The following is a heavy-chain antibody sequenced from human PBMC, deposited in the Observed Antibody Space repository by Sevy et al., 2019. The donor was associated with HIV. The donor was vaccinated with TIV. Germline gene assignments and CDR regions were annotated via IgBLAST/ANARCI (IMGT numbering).Heavy chain of an antibody. Sequence: GGSLRLSCAASGFIFSSYSMNWVRQAPGKGLEWISYISNVSTTIYYADSVKGRFTVSRDNARSSLFLQMNSLRDEDTAVYYCAIDPRDGGDYWGQRTLVTVSS. J-gene: IGHJ4*02. D-gene: IGHD3-16*01. CDR2: ISNVSTTI. CDR1: GFIFSSYS. V-gene: IGHV3-48*02. CDR3: AIDPRDGGDY.